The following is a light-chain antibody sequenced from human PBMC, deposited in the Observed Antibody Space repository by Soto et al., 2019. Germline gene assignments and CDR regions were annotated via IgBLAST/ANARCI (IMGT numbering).Light chain of an antibody. V-gene: IGLV3-1*01. CDR1: KLEYKY. Sequence: SYELIQPPSVSVSPGHAVSISCSGDKLEYKYVCWYQQKPGQAPVLVIYQDSKRPSGIPGRFFGSNFGNTATLTISGTQTMDEADYYCQAWDSSTALFVFGTGTKVTVL. CDR3: QAWDSSTALFV. J-gene: IGLJ1*01. CDR2: QDS.